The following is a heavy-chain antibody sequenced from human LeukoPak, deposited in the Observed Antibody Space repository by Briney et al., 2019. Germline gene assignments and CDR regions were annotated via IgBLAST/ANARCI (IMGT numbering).Heavy chain of an antibody. Sequence: GGSLRLSCAASGFTFSNYNMNWVRQAPGKGLEWLSYISGGSITLYYADSVKGRFSISRDNDKNSLYLQMNSLRDEDTAVYYCVRVKSSAFDYWGQGTLVTVSS. CDR2: ISGGSITL. J-gene: IGHJ4*02. V-gene: IGHV3-48*02. D-gene: IGHD3-3*02. CDR3: VRVKSSAFDY. CDR1: GFTFSNYN.